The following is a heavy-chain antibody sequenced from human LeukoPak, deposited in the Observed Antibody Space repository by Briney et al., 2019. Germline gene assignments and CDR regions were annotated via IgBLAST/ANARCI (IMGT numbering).Heavy chain of an antibody. CDR1: GYSFTSYW. V-gene: IGHV5-51*01. CDR3: ARRSSGSGTSYDY. Sequence: GESLKISCKGSGYSFTSYWIGWVRRMPGKGLEWMGIIYPGDSDTRYSPSFQGQVTISADKSISTAYLQWISLKASDTAVYYCARRSSGSGTSYDYWGQGTLVTVSS. D-gene: IGHD3-10*01. CDR2: IYPGDSDT. J-gene: IGHJ4*02.